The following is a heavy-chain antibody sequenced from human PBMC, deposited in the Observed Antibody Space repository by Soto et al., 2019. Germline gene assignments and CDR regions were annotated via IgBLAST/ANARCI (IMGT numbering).Heavy chain of an antibody. CDR2: ISYDGSNK. D-gene: IGHD3-22*01. V-gene: IGHV3-30*18. J-gene: IGHJ4*02. CDR1: GFTFSSYG. CDR3: AKDWSPHRRDYDSSGSWGHDY. Sequence: QVQLVESGGGVVQPGRSLRLSCAASGFTFSSYGMHWVRQAPGKGLEWVAVISYDGSNKYYADSVKGRFTISRDNSKNTLYLQMNSLRAEDTAVYYCAKDWSPHRRDYDSSGSWGHDYWGQGTLVTVSS.